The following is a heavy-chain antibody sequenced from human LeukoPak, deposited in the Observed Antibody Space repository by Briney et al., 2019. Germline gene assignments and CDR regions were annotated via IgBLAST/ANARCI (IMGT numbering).Heavy chain of an antibody. CDR3: ARGPYMVRGVPRAEVWY. D-gene: IGHD3-10*01. CDR2: INHSGST. V-gene: IGHV4-34*01. Sequence: SETLSLTCAVYGGSFSGYYWSWIRQPPGKGLEWIGEINHSGSTNYNPSLKSRVTISVDTSKNQFSLKLSSVTAADTAVYYCARGPYMVRGVPRAEVWYWGQGTLVTVSS. CDR1: GGSFSGYY. J-gene: IGHJ4*02.